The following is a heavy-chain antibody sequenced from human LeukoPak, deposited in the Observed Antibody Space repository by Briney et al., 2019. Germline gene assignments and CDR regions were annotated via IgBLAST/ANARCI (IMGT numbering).Heavy chain of an antibody. Sequence: SETLSLTCTGSGGSISSYYWSWIRQPPGKGLEWIGYIYYSGSTNYNPSLKGRVTISVDTSKNQFSLKLSSVTAADTAVYYCARRGYYDSSGYYAHWGQGTLVTVSS. CDR2: IYYSGST. V-gene: IGHV4-59*08. D-gene: IGHD3-22*01. J-gene: IGHJ4*02. CDR1: GGSISSYY. CDR3: ARRGYYDSSGYYAH.